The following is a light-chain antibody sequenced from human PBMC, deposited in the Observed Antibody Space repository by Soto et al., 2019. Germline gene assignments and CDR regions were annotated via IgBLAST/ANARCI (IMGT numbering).Light chain of an antibody. CDR1: QSVDIN. CDR3: QQYNNWPRT. Sequence: EKLMTQSPATLSVSPGERATLSCRASQSVDINLAWYQQKPGQAPRLLIYGSSTRATGIPARFSGSGSGTEFTLTISSLQSEDFAVYYCQQYNNWPRTFGPGTKVDIK. J-gene: IGKJ3*01. CDR2: GSS. V-gene: IGKV3-15*01.